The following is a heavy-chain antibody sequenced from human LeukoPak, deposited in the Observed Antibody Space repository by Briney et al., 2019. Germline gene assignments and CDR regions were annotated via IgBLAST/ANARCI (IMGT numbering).Heavy chain of an antibody. CDR2: ISYDGKDK. J-gene: IGHJ3*02. Sequence: GGSLRLSCAASGFTFSSYAMNWVRQAPGKGLQWVAFISYDGKDKYYSDSVKGRITISRDNSKSTLYVQMDSLRTEDTAVYYCAKARGSGFQRGDAFDMWGQGTRVTVSS. CDR1: GFTFSSYA. V-gene: IGHV3-30*02. CDR3: AKARGSGFQRGDAFDM. D-gene: IGHD6-19*01.